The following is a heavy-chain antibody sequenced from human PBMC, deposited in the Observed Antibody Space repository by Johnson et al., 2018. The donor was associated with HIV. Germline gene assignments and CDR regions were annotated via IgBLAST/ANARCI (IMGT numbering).Heavy chain of an antibody. CDR1: GFSFSSYA. V-gene: IGHV3-30*18. Sequence: LVESGGGVVQPGRSLRLSCAASGFSFSSYAMHWVRQSPGKGLEWVAVISFDGGDKYYADSVKGRFTISRDNSKSTFFLQMNSLTPEDTGVYYCAKERRAPRAFDIWGQGTMVTVSS. J-gene: IGHJ3*02. CDR2: ISFDGGDK. CDR3: AKERRAPRAFDI.